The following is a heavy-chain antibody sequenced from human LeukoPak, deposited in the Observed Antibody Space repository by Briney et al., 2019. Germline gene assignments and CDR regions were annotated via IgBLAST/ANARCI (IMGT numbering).Heavy chain of an antibody. CDR3: ARRVVPARWLQFRGSFFDY. J-gene: IGHJ4*02. Sequence: SETLSLTCTVSGGSISSYYWSWIRQPAGKGLGWIGRIHTSGSTNYNPSLKSRVTISVDTSKNQLSLKLSSVTAADTAVYYCARRVVPARWLQFRGSFFDYWGQGTLVTVSS. V-gene: IGHV4-4*07. CDR1: GGSISSYY. CDR2: IHTSGST. D-gene: IGHD5-24*01.